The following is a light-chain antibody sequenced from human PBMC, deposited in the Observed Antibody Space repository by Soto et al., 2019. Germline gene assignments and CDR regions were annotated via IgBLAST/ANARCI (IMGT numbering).Light chain of an antibody. CDR1: QSVSSSY. J-gene: IGKJ2*01. V-gene: IGKV3-20*01. Sequence: EIVLTQSPGTLSLFPGERATLSCRASQSVSSSYLAWYQQKPGQAPRLLIYGASSRATGIPDRFSGSGSGTDFTLTVSRLEPEDCAVYYCQQYGRSPYTFGQGTKVEIK. CDR2: GAS. CDR3: QQYGRSPYT.